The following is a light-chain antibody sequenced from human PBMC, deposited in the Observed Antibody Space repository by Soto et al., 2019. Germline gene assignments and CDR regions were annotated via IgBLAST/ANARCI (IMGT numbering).Light chain of an antibody. V-gene: IGKV3-20*01. CDR2: GAS. J-gene: IGKJ2*01. CDR1: QTVSSSF. CDR3: QQYGSSPMYT. Sequence: EIVLTQSPGTLSVSPGERATLSCRASQTVSSSFLAWYQQKPGQAPGLLIHGASTRATGIPDRFSGSRSGTDFTLTISRLEPEDFAVYYCQQYGSSPMYTFGQGTKLEIK.